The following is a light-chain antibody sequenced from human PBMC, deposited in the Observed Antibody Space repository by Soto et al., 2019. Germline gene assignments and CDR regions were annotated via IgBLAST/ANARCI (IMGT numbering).Light chain of an antibody. CDR3: QQYNDHSWT. CDR1: QSIGIW. Sequence: IQMTQSPSTLSASVGDRVAITCRASQSIGIWLAWYQQKPGKAPRFLIYKAASLESGVPSRFSGRGYGTEFTLTISSLQHDDLATYYCQQYNDHSWTFGQGTKVEIK. J-gene: IGKJ1*01. CDR2: KAA. V-gene: IGKV1-5*03.